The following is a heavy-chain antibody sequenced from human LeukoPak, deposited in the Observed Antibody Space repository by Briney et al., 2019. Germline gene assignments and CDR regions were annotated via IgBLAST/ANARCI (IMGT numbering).Heavy chain of an antibody. CDR3: ARSSSASYHHAFAL. D-gene: IGHD3-10*01. Sequence: SETLSLTCSVSGDFLSIYYWSWLRQSPEKGLEWIAFINDRGSTNYIPSLMSRATISMDTSKSQFSLTLDSVTPADAGVYFCARSSSASYHHAFALWGQGILVTVSP. J-gene: IGHJ4*02. V-gene: IGHV4-59*01. CDR2: INDRGST. CDR1: GDFLSIYY.